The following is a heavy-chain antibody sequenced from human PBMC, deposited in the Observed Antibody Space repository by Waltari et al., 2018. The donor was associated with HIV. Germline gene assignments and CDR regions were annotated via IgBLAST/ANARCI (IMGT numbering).Heavy chain of an antibody. Sequence: QVQLQESDPGLVKPSQTLSLTCTVSGASINSGNSSCSWIRPPAGKELEWIGRVYTSGTTSYNPSLKSRVTLSLDAPKNQFSLRLTSVTAADTAIYYCARSDIYDVFPYYFDFWGQGTLVTVSP. CDR1: GASINSGNSS. V-gene: IGHV4-61*02. CDR3: ARSDIYDVFPYYFDF. J-gene: IGHJ4*02. D-gene: IGHD5-12*01. CDR2: VYTSGTT.